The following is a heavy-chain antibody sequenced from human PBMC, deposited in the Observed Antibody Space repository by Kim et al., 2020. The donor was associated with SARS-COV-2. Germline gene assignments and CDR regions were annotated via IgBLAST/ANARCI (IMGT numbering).Heavy chain of an antibody. Sequence: SETLSLTCTVSGASISRGAYYWSWIRQHPGKGLEWIGYIYYSVGTYYSPSLKGRITISGDTSKNHFSLRLSSVTAADTAVYYCARDMWLNYFDYWGQGTL. CDR2: IYYSVGT. CDR3: ARDMWLNYFDY. CDR1: GASISRGAYY. V-gene: IGHV4-31*03. D-gene: IGHD3-22*01. J-gene: IGHJ4*02.